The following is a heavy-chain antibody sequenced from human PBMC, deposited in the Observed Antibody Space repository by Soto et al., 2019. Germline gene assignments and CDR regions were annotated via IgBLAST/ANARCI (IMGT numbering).Heavy chain of an antibody. D-gene: IGHD2-15*01. V-gene: IGHV3-15*07. CDR3: TTDFFCSGGSCDRIDY. Sequence: EVQLVESGGGLVKPGGSLRLSCAASGFTFSNAWMNWVRQAPGTGLEWVGRIKSKTHGGTTDYAAPVKGRFTISRDDSNNTLYLQRNSLKTADTAVYYCTTDFFCSGGSCDRIDYWGQGALVTVSS. CDR2: IKSKTHGGTT. J-gene: IGHJ4*02. CDR1: GFTFSNAW.